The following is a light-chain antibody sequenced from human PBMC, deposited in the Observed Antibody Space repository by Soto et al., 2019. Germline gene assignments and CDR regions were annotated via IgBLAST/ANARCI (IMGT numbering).Light chain of an antibody. J-gene: IGKJ4*01. CDR2: NTY. V-gene: IGKV3-11*01. Sequence: EIVLTQSPATLSLSPGERATVSCRASQSVRNYLAWYQQKPGQAPRLLLYNTYNRATGIPARFTGSGSGTDFTLTISSLETEDFAVYYCQQRSDWPHTFGGGTKVEIK. CDR3: QQRSDWPHT. CDR1: QSVRNY.